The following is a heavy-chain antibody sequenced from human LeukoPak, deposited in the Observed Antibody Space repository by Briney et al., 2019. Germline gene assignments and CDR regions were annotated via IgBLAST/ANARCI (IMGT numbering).Heavy chain of an antibody. D-gene: IGHD2-15*01. CDR3: ARQLGAAERAFDY. Sequence: SETLSLTCTVSGVSISNSRYYWGWIRQPPGKGLEWIGTIYYTGQTYYNPSLKSRVTMSADTSRNQFSLNLSSVTASDTAVYYCARQLGAAERAFDYWGQGTLVTVSS. V-gene: IGHV4-39*01. CDR1: GVSISNSRYY. J-gene: IGHJ4*02. CDR2: IYYTGQT.